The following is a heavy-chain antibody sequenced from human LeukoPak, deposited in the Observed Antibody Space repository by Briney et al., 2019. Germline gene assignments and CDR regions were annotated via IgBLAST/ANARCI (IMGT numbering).Heavy chain of an antibody. CDR3: ARDAGGTYYYDSSGYYFDY. D-gene: IGHD3-22*01. Sequence: SQTLSLTCAISGDSVSSNSAAWNWIRQSPSRGLEWLGRTYYRSKWYNDYAVSVKGRITINPDTSKNQFSLQLNSVTPEDTAVYYCARDAGGTYYYDSSGYYFDYWGQGTLVTVSS. CDR1: GDSVSSNSAA. J-gene: IGHJ4*02. CDR2: TYYRSKWYN. V-gene: IGHV6-1*01.